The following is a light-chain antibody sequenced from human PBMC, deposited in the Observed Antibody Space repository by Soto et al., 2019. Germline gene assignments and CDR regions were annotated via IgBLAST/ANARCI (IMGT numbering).Light chain of an antibody. V-gene: IGKV1-5*01. CDR2: DAS. CDR3: QQYNSYSGT. Sequence: DIQMTQSPSTLSASVGDRVTITCRASQSISNWLAWYQQTPGEAPKLLIYDASSLESGVPSRFSGSGSGTEFTLTISSLQPDDFATYYCQQYNSYSGTFGQGTKLEIK. J-gene: IGKJ2*02. CDR1: QSISNW.